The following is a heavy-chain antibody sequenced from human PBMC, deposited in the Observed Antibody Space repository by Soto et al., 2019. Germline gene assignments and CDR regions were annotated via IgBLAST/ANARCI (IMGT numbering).Heavy chain of an antibody. CDR3: TTPSSTPREGYYYYYGMDV. D-gene: IGHD2-2*01. Sequence: GSLRLSCAASGFTFSNAWMSWVRQAPGKGLEWVGRIKSKTDGGTTDYAAPVKGRFTISRDDSKNTLYLQMNSLKTEDTAVYYCTTPSSTPREGYYYYYGMDVWGQGTTVTVSS. J-gene: IGHJ6*02. V-gene: IGHV3-15*01. CDR2: IKSKTDGGTT. CDR1: GFTFSNAW.